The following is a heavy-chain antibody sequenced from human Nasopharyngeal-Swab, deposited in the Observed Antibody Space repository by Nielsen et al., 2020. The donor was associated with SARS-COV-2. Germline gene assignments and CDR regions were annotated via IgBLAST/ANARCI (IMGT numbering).Heavy chain of an antibody. J-gene: IGHJ6*03. CDR3: ASGVLPAAGPRGYYYYYMDV. V-gene: IGHV4-34*01. CDR2: INHSGST. CDR1: GGSFSGYY. D-gene: IGHD2-2*01. Sequence: SETLSLTCAVYGGSFSGYYWSWIRQPPGKGLEWIGEINHSGSTNYNPSLKSRVTISVDTSKNQFSLKLSSVTAADTAVYYCASGVLPAAGPRGYYYYYMDVWGKGTTVTVSS.